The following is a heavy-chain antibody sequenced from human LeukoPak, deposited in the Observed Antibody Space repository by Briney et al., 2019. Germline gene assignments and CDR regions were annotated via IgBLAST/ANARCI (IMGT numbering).Heavy chain of an antibody. CDR1: GYTFTSYA. CDR3: ARDYYDSSGYQNYYYGMDA. CDR2: INAGNGNT. D-gene: IGHD3-22*01. Sequence: WASVKVSCKASGYTFTSYAMHWVRQAPGQRLEWMGWINAGNGNTKYSQKFQGRVTITRDTSASTAYMELSSLRSEDTAVYYCARDYYDSSGYQNYYYGMDAWGQGTTVTVSS. V-gene: IGHV1-3*01. J-gene: IGHJ6*02.